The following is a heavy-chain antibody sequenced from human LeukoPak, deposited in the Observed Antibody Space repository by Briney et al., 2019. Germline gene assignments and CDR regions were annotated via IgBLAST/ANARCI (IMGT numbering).Heavy chain of an antibody. V-gene: IGHV3-48*03. Sequence: PGGSLRLSCAASGFTFSSYEMNWVRQAPGKGLEWVSYISSSGSTIYYADSVKGRFTISRDNAKNSLYLQMNSLRAEDTAVYYCARASHTYYYDTFDPWGQGTLVTVSS. CDR3: ARASHTYYYDTFDP. CDR2: ISSSGSTI. CDR1: GFTFSSYE. J-gene: IGHJ5*02. D-gene: IGHD3-22*01.